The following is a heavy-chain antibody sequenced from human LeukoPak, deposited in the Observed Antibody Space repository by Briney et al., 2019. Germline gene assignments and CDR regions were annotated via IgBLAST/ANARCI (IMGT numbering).Heavy chain of an antibody. CDR1: GFTFSSYA. CDR2: ISGSGGST. Sequence: GGSLRLSCAASGFTFSSYAMSWVRQAPGKGLEWVSAISGSGGSTYYADSVKGRFTISRDNSKNTLYLQMNSLRAEDTAAYYCAKDRRSQWLVQDYWGQGTLVTVSS. CDR3: AKDRRSQWLVQDY. D-gene: IGHD6-19*01. V-gene: IGHV3-23*01. J-gene: IGHJ4*02.